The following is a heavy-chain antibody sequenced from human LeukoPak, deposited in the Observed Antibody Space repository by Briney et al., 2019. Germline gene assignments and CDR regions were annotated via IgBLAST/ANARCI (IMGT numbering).Heavy chain of an antibody. CDR1: GYTFTSYY. Sequence: GASVKVSCKASGYTFTSYYMHWVRQAPGQGLEWMGWINPNSGGTNYAQKFQGRVTMTRDTSISTAYMELSRLRSDDTAVYYCARENCTNGVCYKQLDYWGQGTLVTVSS. V-gene: IGHV1-2*02. CDR2: INPNSGGT. CDR3: ARENCTNGVCYKQLDY. D-gene: IGHD2-8*01. J-gene: IGHJ4*02.